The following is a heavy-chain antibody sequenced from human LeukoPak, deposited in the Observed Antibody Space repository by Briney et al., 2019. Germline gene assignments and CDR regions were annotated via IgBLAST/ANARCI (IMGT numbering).Heavy chain of an antibody. V-gene: IGHV4-31*03. D-gene: IGHD2-21*02. J-gene: IGHJ4*02. CDR2: IYYSGST. CDR1: GGSINSGGYY. Sequence: SETLSLTCTASGGSINSGGYYWSWIRQHPGKGLEWIGYIYYSGSTYYNPSLKSRVTISVDTSKNQFSLKLSSVTAADTAVYYCARGSPLVTAIVDYWGQGTLVTVSS. CDR3: ARGSPLVTAIVDY.